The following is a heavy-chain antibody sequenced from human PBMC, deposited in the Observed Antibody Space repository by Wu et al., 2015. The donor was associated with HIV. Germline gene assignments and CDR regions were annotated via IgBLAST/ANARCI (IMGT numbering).Heavy chain of an antibody. CDR2: IIPIFGTA. Sequence: QVQLVQSGAEVKKPGSSVKVSCKASGGTFSSYAISWVRQAPGQGLEWMGGIIPIFGTANYAQKFQGRVTITADESTSTAYMELSSLRSEDTAVYYCARDARGIVVVPAAPRTYYYYMDVWGKGTTVTVSS. D-gene: IGHD2-2*01. CDR1: GGTFSSYA. V-gene: IGHV1-69*12. CDR3: ARDARGIVVVPAAPRTYYYYMDV. J-gene: IGHJ6*03.